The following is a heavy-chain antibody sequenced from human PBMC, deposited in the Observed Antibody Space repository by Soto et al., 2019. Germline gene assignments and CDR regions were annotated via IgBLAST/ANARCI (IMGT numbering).Heavy chain of an antibody. J-gene: IGHJ6*01. D-gene: IGHD3-10*01. CDR1: GYSFTSYW. Sequence: GEDLKISCKGSGYSFTSYWSGWVRQMPGKGLGWMGIIYPGDSDTRYSPSFRGQVTISADKSISPAYLQWSSLKASDTAMYYCPSTRGPYYGSTSSFMDVWGQGTTVTVSS. CDR3: PSTRGPYYGSTSSFMDV. V-gene: IGHV5-51*01. CDR2: IYPGDSDT.